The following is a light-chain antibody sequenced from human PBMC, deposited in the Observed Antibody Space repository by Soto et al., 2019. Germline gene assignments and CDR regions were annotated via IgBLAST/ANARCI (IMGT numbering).Light chain of an antibody. CDR3: MQALQTPFT. CDR1: QSLLHSNGYNY. Sequence: DIVITQSPLSLPVTPGEPASISCRSIQSLLHSNGYNYLDWYLQKPGQSPQLLISLATNRASGVPDRFSGSGSGTDFTLQISRVEAEDVGVYYCMQALQTPFTFGGGTKVDIK. V-gene: IGKV2-28*01. J-gene: IGKJ4*01. CDR2: LAT.